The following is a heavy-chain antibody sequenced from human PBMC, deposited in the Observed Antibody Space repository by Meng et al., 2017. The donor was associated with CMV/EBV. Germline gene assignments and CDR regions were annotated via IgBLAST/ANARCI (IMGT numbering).Heavy chain of an antibody. Sequence: GESLKISCAASGFAFSSYEMSWVRQTPGKGLEWSSYIDTSGNTIYYADSVKGRFTISRDNVKSSLYLLMESLRAEDTAVYYCARIFCTTTDCYYDYWGRGTLVTVSS. CDR3: ARIFCTTTDCYYDY. D-gene: IGHD2-8*01. CDR1: GFAFSSYE. CDR2: IDTSGNTI. V-gene: IGHV3-48*03. J-gene: IGHJ4*02.